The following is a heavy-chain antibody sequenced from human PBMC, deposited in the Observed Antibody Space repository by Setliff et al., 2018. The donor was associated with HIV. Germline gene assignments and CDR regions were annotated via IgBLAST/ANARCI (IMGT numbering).Heavy chain of an antibody. CDR1: RFNFSNYA. CDR2: ISYDGSNK. Sequence: GGSLRLSCAASRFNFSNYAMNWVRQAPGKGLEWVAVISYDGSNKYYADSVKGRFTISRDNSKNTLYLQMNSLRAEDTAVYYCARSVIGYYYYGMDVWGQGTLVTVSS. CDR3: ARSVIGYYYYGMDV. J-gene: IGHJ6*02. V-gene: IGHV3-30-3*01. D-gene: IGHD3-10*01.